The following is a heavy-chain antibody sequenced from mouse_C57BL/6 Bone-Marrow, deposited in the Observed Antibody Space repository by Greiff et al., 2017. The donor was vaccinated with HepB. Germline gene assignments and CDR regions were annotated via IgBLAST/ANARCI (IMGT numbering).Heavy chain of an antibody. V-gene: IGHV1-74*01. D-gene: IGHD1-1*01. CDR1: GFTFTFFF. Sequence: QVQLLQPGADLVQPGSSLKLSCTSSGFTFTFFFMPWVQHTPGQGLEWIVRIHPSDIDTNYNQKFKGKATLTVDKSSSTAYMQLSSLTSEDSAVYYCATHYYGSSYDYWGQGTTLTVSS. J-gene: IGHJ2*01. CDR3: ATHYYGSSYDY. CDR2: IHPSDIDT.